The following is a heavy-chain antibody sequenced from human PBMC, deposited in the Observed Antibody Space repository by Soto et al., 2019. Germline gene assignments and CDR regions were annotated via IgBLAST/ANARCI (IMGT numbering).Heavy chain of an antibody. CDR3: ARQRVVPATPTNWFDP. CDR1: GGSVSSRSYF. Sequence: PSETLSLTCTVSGGSVSSRSYFWGWILQPPGKGLEWIGTIYYNGSTYYNPSLKSRVTLSVDTSKNQFSLKLTSVTASDTAVYYCARQRVVPATPTNWFDPWGQGTLVTVSS. J-gene: IGHJ5*02. CDR2: IYYNGST. V-gene: IGHV4-39*01. D-gene: IGHD2-15*01.